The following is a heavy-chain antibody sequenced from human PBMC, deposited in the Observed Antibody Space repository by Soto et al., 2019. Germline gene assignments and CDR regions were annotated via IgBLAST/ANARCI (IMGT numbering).Heavy chain of an antibody. CDR1: GYTFTSYA. D-gene: IGHD1-1*01. CDR2: INAGNGNT. J-gene: IGHJ6*02. Sequence: ASVKVSCKASGYTFTSYAMHWVRQAPGQRLEWMGWINAGNGNTKYSQKFQGRVTITRDTSASTAYMELSSLRSEDTAVYYCARDGNENYYYYYGMDVWGQGTTVTVSS. CDR3: ARDGNENYYYYYGMDV. V-gene: IGHV1-3*01.